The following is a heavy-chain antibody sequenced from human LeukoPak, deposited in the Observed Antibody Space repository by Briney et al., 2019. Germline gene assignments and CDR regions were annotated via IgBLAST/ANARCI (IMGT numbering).Heavy chain of an antibody. CDR2: ISGSGGNT. V-gene: IGHV3-23*01. CDR3: AKPNMGIAPIDC. D-gene: IGHD6-13*01. Sequence: GGSLRLSCAASGFTFSSYAMSWVRQAPGKGLEWVSSISGSGGNTYYADSVKGRFTISRDNSKNTLYLQMSSLRAEDTAVYFCAKPNMGIAPIDCWGQGTLVTVSS. J-gene: IGHJ4*02. CDR1: GFTFSSYA.